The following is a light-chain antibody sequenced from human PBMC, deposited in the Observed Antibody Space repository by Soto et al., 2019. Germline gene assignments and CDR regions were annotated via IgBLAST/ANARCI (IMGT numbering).Light chain of an antibody. CDR2: GAS. V-gene: IGKV3-20*01. J-gene: IGKJ1*01. CDR3: QQYGSSSWT. Sequence: EIVLTQSPGTLSLSPGERATLSCRASQSVSSSYLACYQQKPGQAPRLLIYGASSRATGIPDRFSGSGSEKDFTLTISRLEPEDFAVYYCQQYGSSSWTFGQGTKVEIK. CDR1: QSVSSSY.